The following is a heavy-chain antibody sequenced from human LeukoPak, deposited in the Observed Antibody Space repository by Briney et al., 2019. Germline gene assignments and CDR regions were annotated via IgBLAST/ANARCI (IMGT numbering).Heavy chain of an antibody. CDR1: GGSFSGYY. CDR2: INHSGST. J-gene: IGHJ6*02. Sequence: SETLSLTCAVYGGSFSGYYWSWIRHPPGKGLEWIGEINHSGSTNYNPSLKSRVTISVDTPKNHFSLKLSSVTAADTAVYYCARGAFTYSYGTRYGMDVWGQGTTVTVSS. V-gene: IGHV4-34*01. CDR3: ARGAFTYSYGTRYGMDV. D-gene: IGHD5-18*01.